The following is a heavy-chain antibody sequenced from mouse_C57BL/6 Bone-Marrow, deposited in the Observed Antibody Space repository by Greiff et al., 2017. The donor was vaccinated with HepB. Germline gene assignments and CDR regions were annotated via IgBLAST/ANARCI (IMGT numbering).Heavy chain of an antibody. CDR3: ARSGTMNAMDY. Sequence: QVQLQQPGAELVKPGASVKLSCKASGYTFTSYWMHWVKQRPGQGLEWIGMIHPNSGSTNYHEKFKSKATLTVDKSSSTAYMQLSSLTSEDSAVYYCARSGTMNAMDYWGQGTSVTVSS. J-gene: IGHJ4*01. CDR2: IHPNSGST. D-gene: IGHD2-4*01. CDR1: GYTFTSYW. V-gene: IGHV1-64*01.